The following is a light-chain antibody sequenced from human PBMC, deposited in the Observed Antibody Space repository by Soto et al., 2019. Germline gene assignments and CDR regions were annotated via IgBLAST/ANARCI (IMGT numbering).Light chain of an antibody. Sequence: QSALTQPASVSGSPGQSITISCTGTSSDDGGYNYVSWYQQHPGKAPKLMIYDVSNRPSGVSNRFSGSKSGNTASLAISGLQAEDEADYYCSLYTSSSTYVVFGGGTKLTV. CDR1: SSDDGGYNY. V-gene: IGLV2-14*01. J-gene: IGLJ2*01. CDR2: DVS. CDR3: SLYTSSSTYVV.